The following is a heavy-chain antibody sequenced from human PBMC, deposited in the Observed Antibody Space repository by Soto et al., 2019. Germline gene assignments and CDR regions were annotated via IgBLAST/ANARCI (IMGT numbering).Heavy chain of an antibody. Sequence: GGSLRRSCAASGFTFNNYWMHWVRQAPGKGLVWVSRINSDGSNTGYADSVKGRFTISRDNAKNTLYLQMNSLRAEDTAVYYCARGTPRTPSTTRYSMDVWGQGTTVTVSS. CDR3: ARGTPRTPSTTRYSMDV. CDR2: INSDGSNT. CDR1: GFTFNNYW. D-gene: IGHD1-1*01. J-gene: IGHJ6*02. V-gene: IGHV3-74*01.